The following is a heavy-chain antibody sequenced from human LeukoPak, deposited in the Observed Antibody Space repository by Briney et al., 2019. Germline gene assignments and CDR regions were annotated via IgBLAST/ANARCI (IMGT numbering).Heavy chain of an antibody. CDR2: IYYSGGT. V-gene: IGHV4-59*01. CDR1: GGSISSYY. CDR3: ARSGDYGDYDDY. Sequence: SETLSLTCTVSGGSISSYYWSWIRQPPGKGLEWIGYIYYSGGTNYNPSLKSRVTISVDTSKNQFSLKLSSVTAADTAVYYCARSGDYGDYDDYWGQGTLVTVSS. D-gene: IGHD4-17*01. J-gene: IGHJ4*02.